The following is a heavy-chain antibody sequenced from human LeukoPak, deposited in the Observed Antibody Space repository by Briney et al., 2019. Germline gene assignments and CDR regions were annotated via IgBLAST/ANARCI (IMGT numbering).Heavy chain of an antibody. Sequence: PGGSLRLSCAASGFTFSKYWMSWVRQAPGKGLEWVSVIYSGGSTYYADSVKGRFTISRDNSKNTLYLQMNSLRAEDTAVYYCASRSSPGYDPAFDIWGQGTMVTVSS. D-gene: IGHD3-3*01. CDR2: IYSGGST. V-gene: IGHV3-53*01. CDR1: GFTFSKYW. CDR3: ASRSSPGYDPAFDI. J-gene: IGHJ3*02.